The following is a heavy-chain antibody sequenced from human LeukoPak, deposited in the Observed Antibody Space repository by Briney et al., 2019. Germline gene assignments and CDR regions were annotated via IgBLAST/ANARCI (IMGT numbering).Heavy chain of an antibody. CDR3: ASQYCSGGSCNDY. Sequence: PSETLSLTCTVSGGSISSYYWSWIRQPPGKGLEWIGYIYYSGSTNYNPSLKSRVTISVDTSKNQFSLKLSSVTAADTAVYYCASQYCSGGSCNDYWGQGTLVTVSS. J-gene: IGHJ4*02. V-gene: IGHV4-59*01. CDR2: IYYSGST. CDR1: GGSISSYY. D-gene: IGHD2-15*01.